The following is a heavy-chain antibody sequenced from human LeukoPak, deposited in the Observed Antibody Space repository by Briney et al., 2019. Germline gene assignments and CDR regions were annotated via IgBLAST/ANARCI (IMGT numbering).Heavy chain of an antibody. CDR2: IYYTGTT. CDR3: AKQFSSVGYDFWSGSPNYFMDV. V-gene: IGHV4-39*01. D-gene: IGHD3-3*01. CDR1: GDSISSRSFY. Sequence: PSGTLSLTCTVSGDSISSRSFYWGWVRQPPGKGLEWIASIYYTGTTYYNPSLTSRVTIFVDTSKSQFSLKVDSVTASDTAVYYCAKQFSSVGYDFWSGSPNYFMDVWGKGMTVTVSS. J-gene: IGHJ6*03.